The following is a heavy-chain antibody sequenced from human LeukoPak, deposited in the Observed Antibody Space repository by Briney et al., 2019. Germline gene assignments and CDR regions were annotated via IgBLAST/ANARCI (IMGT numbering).Heavy chain of an antibody. J-gene: IGHJ6*03. Sequence: GASVKVSCKASGYTFTSYGISWVRQAPGQGLEWMGWISVYNGNTNYAQKLQGRVTTTTDTSTSTAYMELRSLRSDDTAVYYCARDEYSSGWYENYYYYMDVWGKGTTVTVSS. CDR2: ISVYNGNT. CDR3: ARDEYSSGWYENYYYYMDV. D-gene: IGHD6-19*01. V-gene: IGHV1-18*01. CDR1: GYTFTSYG.